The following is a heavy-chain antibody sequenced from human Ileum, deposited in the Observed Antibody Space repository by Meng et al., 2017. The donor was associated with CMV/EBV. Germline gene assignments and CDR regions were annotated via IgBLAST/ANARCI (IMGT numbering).Heavy chain of an antibody. CDR3: ARDPSSYYYGMDV. CDR1: GFTFRSYW. D-gene: IGHD1-26*01. J-gene: IGHJ6*02. V-gene: IGHV3-74*01. CDR2: INTDGSIT. Sequence: GESLKISCAASGFTFRSYWMQWVRQAPGKGLVWVSRINTDGSITNYGDSVEGRFTVSRENAQNTLYLQMSSLRAEDTAVYYCARDPSSYYYGMDVWGQGTMVTVSS.